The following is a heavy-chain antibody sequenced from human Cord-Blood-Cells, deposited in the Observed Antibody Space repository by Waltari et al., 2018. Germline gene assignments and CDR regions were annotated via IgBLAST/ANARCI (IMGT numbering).Heavy chain of an antibody. J-gene: IGHJ5*02. CDR3: ARGLVVVVPAAIGWFDP. Sequence: QVQLQQWGAGLLKPSETLSLTCAVYGGSFSGYYWSWIRQPPGKGLEWIGETNHSGSTNYHPSLKSRVTISVDTSKNQFSLKLSSVTAADTAVYYCARGLVVVVPAAIGWFDPWGQGTLVTVSS. V-gene: IGHV4-34*01. D-gene: IGHD2-2*02. CDR2: TNHSGST. CDR1: GGSFSGYY.